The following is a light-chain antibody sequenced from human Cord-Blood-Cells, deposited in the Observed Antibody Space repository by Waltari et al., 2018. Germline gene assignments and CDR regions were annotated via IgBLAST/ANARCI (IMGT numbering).Light chain of an antibody. J-gene: IGLJ2*01. CDR1: NIGRKS. Sequence: SYVLTQPPSVSVAPGKTARITCGGKNIGRKSVHWYQQKPGQAPVLVIYYDSDRPSGIPERFSGSNSGNTATLTISRVEAGDEADYYCQVWDSSSDHRVVFGGGTKLTVL. CDR3: QVWDSSSDHRVV. CDR2: YDS. V-gene: IGLV3-21*04.